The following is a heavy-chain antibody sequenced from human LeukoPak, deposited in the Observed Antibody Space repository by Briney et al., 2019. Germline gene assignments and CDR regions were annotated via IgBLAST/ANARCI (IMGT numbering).Heavy chain of an antibody. V-gene: IGHV3-48*03. CDR3: ARMFEF. J-gene: IGHJ4*02. Sequence: PGGSLRLSCVASGFTFSNYEMNWVRQAPGKGLEWVSYISSSGSTTYYADSVKGRFTISRDNAKNSLFLQMNSLRAEDTAVYFCARMFEFWGQRTLVTVSS. CDR2: ISSSGSTT. CDR1: GFTFSNYE.